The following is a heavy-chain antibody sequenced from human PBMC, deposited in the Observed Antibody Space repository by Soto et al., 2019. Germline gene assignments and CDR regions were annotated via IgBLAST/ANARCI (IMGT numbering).Heavy chain of an antibody. J-gene: IGHJ6*02. CDR3: ARNYDILTGYLPTPSGMDV. V-gene: IGHV1-69*04. CDR2: IIPILGIA. Sequence: ASVKVSCKASGYTFTSYGISWVRQAPGQGLEWMGRIIPILGIANYAQKFQGRVTITADKSTSTAYMELSSLRSEDTAVYYCARNYDILTGYLPTPSGMDVWGQGTTVTVSS. CDR1: GYTFTSYG. D-gene: IGHD3-9*01.